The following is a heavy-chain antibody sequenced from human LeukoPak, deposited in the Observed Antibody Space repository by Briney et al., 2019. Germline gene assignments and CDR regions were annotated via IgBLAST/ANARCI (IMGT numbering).Heavy chain of an antibody. D-gene: IGHD3-3*01. CDR2: INPSRNT. CDR1: GGSFSGYY. Sequence: PSETLSLTCAVYGGSFSGYYWSWIRQPPGKGLEWIGEINPSRNTNYNPSLKSRVTISVDTSKKQFSLKLSSVTAADTAVYYCARRYDFWSGYPPPLDYWGQGTLVTVSS. J-gene: IGHJ4*02. V-gene: IGHV4-34*01. CDR3: ARRYDFWSGYPPPLDY.